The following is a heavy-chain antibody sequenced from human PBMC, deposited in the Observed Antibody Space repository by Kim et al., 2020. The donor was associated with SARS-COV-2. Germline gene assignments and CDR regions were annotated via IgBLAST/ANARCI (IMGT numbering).Heavy chain of an antibody. CDR1: GFTFSSYW. J-gene: IGHJ6*02. Sequence: GGSLRLSCAASGFTFSSYWMSWVRQAPGKGLEWVANIKQDGSEKYYVDSVKGRFTISRDNAKNSLYLQMNSLRAEDTAVYYCARDLVRGVIVSYYYYGMDVWGQGTTVTISS. CDR2: IKQDGSEK. CDR3: ARDLVRGVIVSYYYYGMDV. D-gene: IGHD3-10*01. V-gene: IGHV3-7*03.